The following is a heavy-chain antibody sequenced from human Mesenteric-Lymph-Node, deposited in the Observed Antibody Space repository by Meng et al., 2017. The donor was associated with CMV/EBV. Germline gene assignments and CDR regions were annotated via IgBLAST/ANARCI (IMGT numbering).Heavy chain of an antibody. CDR2: FIPILDLP. Sequence: ASGGTFSSYTINWVRQAPGQGLEWMGRFIPILDLPHYAQRFQGRVTMVADKSTSTAYMELSSLRSEDTAVYYCATFVRGYSYGYFDYWGQGTLVTVSS. CDR1: GGTFSSYT. V-gene: IGHV1-69*02. J-gene: IGHJ4*02. D-gene: IGHD5-18*01. CDR3: ATFVRGYSYGYFDY.